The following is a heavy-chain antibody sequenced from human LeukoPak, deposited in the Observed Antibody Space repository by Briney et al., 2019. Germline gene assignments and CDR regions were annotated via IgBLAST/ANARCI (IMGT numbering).Heavy chain of an antibody. CDR2: ISAYNGNT. CDR3: ARAVWFGEAPLNMDV. Sequence: ASVKVSCKASGYTFTSYGISWVRQAPGQGLEWMGWISAYNGNTNYAQKLQGRVTMTTDTSTSTAYMELSSLRSEDTAVYYCARAVWFGEAPLNMDVWGKGTTVTISS. CDR1: GYTFTSYG. J-gene: IGHJ6*03. V-gene: IGHV1-18*01. D-gene: IGHD3-10*01.